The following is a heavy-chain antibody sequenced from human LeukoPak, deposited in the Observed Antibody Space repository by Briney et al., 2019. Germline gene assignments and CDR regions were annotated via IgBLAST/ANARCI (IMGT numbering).Heavy chain of an antibody. J-gene: IGHJ4*02. Sequence: GGSLTLSCAASGFIFSSYWMSWVRQAPGKGLEWVANIKQDGSEKYYVDSVKGRFTISRDNAKNSLYLQMNSLRAEDTAVYYCAREKFDYWGQGTLVTVSS. CDR1: GFIFSSYW. CDR2: IKQDGSEK. V-gene: IGHV3-7*03. CDR3: AREKFDY.